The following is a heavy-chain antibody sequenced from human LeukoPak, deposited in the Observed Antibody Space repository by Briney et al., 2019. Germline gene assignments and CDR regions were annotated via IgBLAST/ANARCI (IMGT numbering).Heavy chain of an antibody. D-gene: IGHD3-3*01. CDR2: INPNSGGT. Sequence: ASVKVSCKASGYTFTCYYMHWVRQAPGQGLEWMGWINPNSGGTNYAQKFQGRVTMTRNTSISTAYMELSRLRSDDTAVYYCAREVDFWSGYYQNWFDPWGQGTLVTVSS. CDR1: GYTFTCYY. V-gene: IGHV1-2*02. CDR3: AREVDFWSGYYQNWFDP. J-gene: IGHJ5*02.